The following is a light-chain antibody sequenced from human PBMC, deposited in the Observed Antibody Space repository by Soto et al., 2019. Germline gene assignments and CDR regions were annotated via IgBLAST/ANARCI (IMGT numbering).Light chain of an antibody. CDR3: GTWDSSLSALYV. V-gene: IGLV1-51*01. CDR2: DNN. J-gene: IGLJ1*01. Sequence: QSVLTQPPSVSAAPGQKVTISCSGSSSNIGNNYVSWYQQLPGTAPKLLIYDNNKRPSGIPDRFSGSKSGTSATLGITGLQTGDEADYYCGTWDSSLSALYVFVTGTKLTVL. CDR1: SSNIGNNY.